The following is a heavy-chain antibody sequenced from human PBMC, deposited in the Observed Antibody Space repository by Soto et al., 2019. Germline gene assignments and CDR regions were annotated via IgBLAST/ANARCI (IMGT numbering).Heavy chain of an antibody. J-gene: IGHJ4*02. V-gene: IGHV3-33*01. CDR3: ARGLQSLFDY. CDR1: GFTFGNYG. Sequence: GGSLRLSCAASGFTFGNYGMHWVRQAPGKGLEWVAVIWFDGDKQHYADSVKGRFTISRDNSKNTLYVQMTSLRAEDTAVYYCARGLQSLFDYWGQGTLVTVSS. CDR2: IWFDGDKQ.